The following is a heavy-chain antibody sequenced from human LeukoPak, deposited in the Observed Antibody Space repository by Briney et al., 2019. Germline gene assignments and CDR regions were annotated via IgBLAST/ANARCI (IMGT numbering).Heavy chain of an antibody. Sequence: GRSLRLSCAASGSTFSSYGMHWVRQAPGKGLEWVAFIRNAGSNDYYADSVKGRFTISRDNSKNNVYLQMHSLRVEDTSIYYCVRDYNWGFDYWGQGTVVAVSS. CDR1: GSTFSSYG. CDR3: VRDYNWGFDY. J-gene: IGHJ4*02. D-gene: IGHD1-1*01. V-gene: IGHV3-30*02. CDR2: IRNAGSND.